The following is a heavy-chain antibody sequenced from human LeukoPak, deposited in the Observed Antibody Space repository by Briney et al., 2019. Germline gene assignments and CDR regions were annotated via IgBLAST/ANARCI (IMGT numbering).Heavy chain of an antibody. Sequence: PGGSLRLSCVASGFTFTSDAMNWVRQAPGKGLEWVSSISSSSSYIYHADSVKGRSTISRDNAKNSLYLQMNSLRAEDTAVYYCARDRQWLVSEAFDIWGQGTMVTVSS. J-gene: IGHJ3*02. CDR1: GFTFTSDA. V-gene: IGHV3-21*01. CDR3: ARDRQWLVSEAFDI. D-gene: IGHD6-19*01. CDR2: ISSSSSYI.